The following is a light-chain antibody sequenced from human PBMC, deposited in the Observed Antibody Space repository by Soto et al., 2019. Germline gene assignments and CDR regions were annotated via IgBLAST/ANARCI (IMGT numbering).Light chain of an antibody. CDR1: QSITTNS. V-gene: IGKV3-20*01. J-gene: IGKJ2*01. CDR3: QQYVTSPYT. CDR2: GAS. Sequence: IVLTQSPGTLSLSPGEGATLSCRASQSITTNSLAWYQQKPGQAPRLLIYGASNRATGVPDRVSASGSGTDFTLSFSRLEPEDFAMYYCQQYVTSPYTFGQGTKLAIK.